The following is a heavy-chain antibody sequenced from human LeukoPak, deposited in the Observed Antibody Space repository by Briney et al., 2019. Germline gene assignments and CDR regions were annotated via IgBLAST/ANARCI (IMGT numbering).Heavy chain of an antibody. CDR1: GFTFSSYG. D-gene: IGHD2-15*01. Sequence: PGGSLRLSCAASGFTFSSYGMHWVRQAPGKGLEWVAFIRYDGSNKYYADSVKGRFAISRDNSKNTLYLQMNSLRAGDTAVYYCAKDLTRCSGSSCYSVFDYWGQGTLVAVSS. CDR2: IRYDGSNK. CDR3: AKDLTRCSGSSCYSVFDY. J-gene: IGHJ4*02. V-gene: IGHV3-30*02.